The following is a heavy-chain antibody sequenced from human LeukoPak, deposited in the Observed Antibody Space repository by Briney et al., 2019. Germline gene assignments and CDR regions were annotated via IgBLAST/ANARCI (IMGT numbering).Heavy chain of an antibody. V-gene: IGHV3-23*01. CDR2: ISGSGTRT. CDR1: GFTLSSYA. Sequence: PGGSLRLSCVGSGFTLSSYAMSWVRQAPGKGLEWVSAISGSGTRTYYADSVKGRFTISRDNSKNTLYLQMNGLRAEDTAVYYCAKAPTKEEEWLLLNYFDYWGQGTLVTVSS. J-gene: IGHJ4*02. CDR3: AKAPTKEEEWLLLNYFDY. D-gene: IGHD3-22*01.